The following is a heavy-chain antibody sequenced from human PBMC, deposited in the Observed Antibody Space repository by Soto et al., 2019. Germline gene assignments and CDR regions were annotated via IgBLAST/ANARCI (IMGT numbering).Heavy chain of an antibody. CDR3: ARDDTNYLKDIVVVPAAKGMDV. CDR2: IIPIFGTA. CDR1: GGTFSSYS. Sequence: SVKVSCKASGGTFSSYSISWVLQAPGQGLEWMGGIIPIFGTANYAQKFQGRVTITADESTSTAYMELSSLRSEDTAVYYCARDDTNYLKDIVVVPAAKGMDVWGQGTTVTVSS. D-gene: IGHD2-2*01. V-gene: IGHV1-69*13. J-gene: IGHJ6*02.